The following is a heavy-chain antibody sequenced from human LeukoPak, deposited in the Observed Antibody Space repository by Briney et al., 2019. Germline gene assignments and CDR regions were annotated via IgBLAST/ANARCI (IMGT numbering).Heavy chain of an antibody. Sequence: ARSLTLTCAVSGFTFSNYGMHWVRQAPGKGLEWVAVISYDGSDKYYADSVKGRFTISRDNSKKSLYLQMNSLRAEDTAVYYCAKAENYYDSSGYYYNRNDAFDIWGQGTMVTVSS. CDR2: ISYDGSDK. D-gene: IGHD3-22*01. CDR3: AKAENYYDSSGYYYNRNDAFDI. CDR1: GFTFSNYG. J-gene: IGHJ3*02. V-gene: IGHV3-30*18.